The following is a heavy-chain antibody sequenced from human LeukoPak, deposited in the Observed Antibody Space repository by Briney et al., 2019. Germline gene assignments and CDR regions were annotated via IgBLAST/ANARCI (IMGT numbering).Heavy chain of an antibody. CDR1: GYTFTSYY. CDR2: INPSGGST. J-gene: IGHJ3*01. CDR3: ARSGAKYYDYVWGNYRPNDAFGV. V-gene: IGHV1-46*01. D-gene: IGHD3-16*02. Sequence: ASVKVSCTASGYTFTSYYMHWVRQAPGQGLEWMGIINPSGGSTSYAQKFQGRVTISADKYTGTAYMELRRLRSEDTAVYYCARSGAKYYDYVWGNYRPNDAFGVWGQGTVVTVSS.